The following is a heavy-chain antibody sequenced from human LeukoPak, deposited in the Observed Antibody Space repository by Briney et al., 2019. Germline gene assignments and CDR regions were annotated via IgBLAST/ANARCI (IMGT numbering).Heavy chain of an antibody. CDR1: GFTVSSNY. Sequence: TGGSLRLSRAASGFTVSSNYMSWVRQAPGKGLEWVSVIYSGGSTYYADSVKGRFTISRDNAKNSLYLQMNSLRAEDTAVYYCARDLDSSGIDYWGQGTLVTVSS. CDR3: ARDLDSSGIDY. D-gene: IGHD3-22*01. CDR2: IYSGGST. J-gene: IGHJ4*02. V-gene: IGHV3-66*01.